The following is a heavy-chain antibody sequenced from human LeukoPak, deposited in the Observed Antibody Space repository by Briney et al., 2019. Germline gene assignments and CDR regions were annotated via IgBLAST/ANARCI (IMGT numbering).Heavy chain of an antibody. CDR1: GFTFSTYW. J-gene: IGHJ6*03. CDR2: ISSSSTI. Sequence: GGSLRLPCSASGFTFSTYWMSWVRQAPGKGLEWVSYISSSSTIYYADSVKGRFTISRDNAKNSLYLQMNSLRAEDTAVYYCARDERYDFWSGYYTGIRSYYMDVWGKGTTVTVSS. CDR3: ARDERYDFWSGYYTGIRSYYMDV. V-gene: IGHV3-48*01. D-gene: IGHD3-3*01.